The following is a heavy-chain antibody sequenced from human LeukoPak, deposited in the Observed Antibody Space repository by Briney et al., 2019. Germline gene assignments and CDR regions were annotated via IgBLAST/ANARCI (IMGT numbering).Heavy chain of an antibody. CDR2: ISYDGSNK. CDR3: ARDGNPPPFDY. V-gene: IGHV3-30-3*01. D-gene: IGHD4-23*01. CDR1: GFTFSSYA. Sequence: PGGSLRLSCAASGFTFSSYAMHWVRQAPGKGLEWVAVISYDGSNKYYADSVKGRFTISRDNSKNTLYLQMNSLRAEDTAVYYCARDGNPPPFDYWGQGTLVTVSS. J-gene: IGHJ4*02.